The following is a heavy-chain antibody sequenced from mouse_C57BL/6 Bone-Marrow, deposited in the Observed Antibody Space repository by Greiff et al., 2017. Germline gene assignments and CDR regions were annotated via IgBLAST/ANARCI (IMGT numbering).Heavy chain of an antibody. CDR1: GFSLTSYG. CDR2: IWGVGST. CDR3: ASDLGRGFAY. V-gene: IGHV2-6*01. Sequence: VKLVESGPGLVAPSQSLSITCTVSGFSLTSYGVDWVRQSPGKGLEWLGVIWGVGSTNYNSARKSRLSISKDNSKGQVFLKMNSLQTDDTAMYYCASDLGRGFAYWGQGTLVTVSA. J-gene: IGHJ3*01. D-gene: IGHD4-1*01.